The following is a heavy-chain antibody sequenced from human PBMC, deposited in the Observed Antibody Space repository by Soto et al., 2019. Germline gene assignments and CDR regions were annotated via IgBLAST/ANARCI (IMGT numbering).Heavy chain of an antibody. D-gene: IGHD3-3*01. CDR1: GGSISSGGYS. CDR3: ARVSLRSPNWFDP. CDR2: IYHSGST. Sequence: KPSETLSLTCAVSGGSISSGGYSWSWIRQPPGKGLEWIGYIYHSGSTYYNPSLKSRVTISVDRSKNQFSLKLSSVTAADTAVYYCARVSLRSPNWFDPWGQGTLVTVSA. V-gene: IGHV4-30-2*01. J-gene: IGHJ5*02.